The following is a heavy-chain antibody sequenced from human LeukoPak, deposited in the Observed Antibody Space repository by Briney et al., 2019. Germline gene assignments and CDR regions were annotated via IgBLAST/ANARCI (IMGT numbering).Heavy chain of an antibody. CDR2: IIGSGNST. Sequence: GGSPRLSCAPSVFTFRIYAMSCVPHAPGRGAEWVSDIIGSGNSTYSAHPVKARFIISRDNSKNTLYLQVNSLSAEDTAVYYFATATDYRNYGFDYWGRGRLVTVSS. CDR3: ATATDYRNYGFDY. J-gene: IGHJ4*02. V-gene: IGHV3-23*01. CDR1: VFTFRIYA. D-gene: IGHD4-11*01.